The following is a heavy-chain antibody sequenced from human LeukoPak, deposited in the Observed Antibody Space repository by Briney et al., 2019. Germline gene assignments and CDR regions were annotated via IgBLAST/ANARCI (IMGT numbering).Heavy chain of an antibody. J-gene: IGHJ4*02. CDR2: IQQDGSEK. V-gene: IGHV3-7*01. Sequence: PGGSLRLSCAASGITLSNYWMSWVRQAPGKGLEWVAHIQQDGSEKYYEDSVKGRFTISRDNAKNSLYLQMNSLRVEDTAVYYCATLVATTQFDYWGQGTLVTVSS. CDR3: ATLVATTQFDY. CDR1: GITLSNYW. D-gene: IGHD5-12*01.